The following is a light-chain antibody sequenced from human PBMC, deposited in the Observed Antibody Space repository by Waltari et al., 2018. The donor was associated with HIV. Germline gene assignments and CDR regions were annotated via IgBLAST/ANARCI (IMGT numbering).Light chain of an antibody. J-gene: IGKJ2*01. Sequence: EIVLTQSPATLSLSPGESATPTCRASQTISGVLAWYQQRTGQAPRLLMYDAANRVAGIPARFNAGGSGTDFTLTISSLEAEVSAVYYCQERTNWPQYTFGQGTKLEIK. V-gene: IGKV3-11*01. CDR1: QTISGV. CDR2: DAA. CDR3: QERTNWPQYT.